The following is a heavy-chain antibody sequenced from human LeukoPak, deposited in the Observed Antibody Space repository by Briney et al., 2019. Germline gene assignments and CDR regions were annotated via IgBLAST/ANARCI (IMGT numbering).Heavy chain of an antibody. J-gene: IGHJ3*02. Sequence: GGSLRLSCAASGFSFSSYSIHWVRQAPGKGLEWVAVISSDGNSKNFALSVKGRFAISRDNSKNTLFLQMNNLRSEDTALYYCARPLAGSSLPSVDDAFDIWGQGTMVTVSS. CDR2: ISSDGNSK. D-gene: IGHD2-15*01. CDR3: ARPLAGSSLPSVDDAFDI. CDR1: GFSFSSYS. V-gene: IGHV3-30*09.